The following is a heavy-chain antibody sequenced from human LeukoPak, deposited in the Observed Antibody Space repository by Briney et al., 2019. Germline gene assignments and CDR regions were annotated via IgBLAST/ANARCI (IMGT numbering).Heavy chain of an antibody. Sequence: SETLSLTCTVSGGSISSSSYYWGWIRQPPGKGLEWIGEINHSGSTNYNPSLKSRVTISVDTSKNQFSLKLSSVTAADTAVYYCARGRPGPYQLPAAAGRYFDYWGQGTLVTVSS. CDR2: INHSGST. CDR1: GGSISSSSYY. V-gene: IGHV4-39*07. CDR3: ARGRPGPYQLPAAAGRYFDY. J-gene: IGHJ4*02. D-gene: IGHD6-13*01.